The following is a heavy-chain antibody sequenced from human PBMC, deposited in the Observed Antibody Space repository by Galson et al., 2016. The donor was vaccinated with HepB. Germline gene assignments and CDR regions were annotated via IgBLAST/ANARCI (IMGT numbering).Heavy chain of an antibody. Sequence: SLRRSCAASGFTFSSYGMHWVRQAPGKGLEWVAFISYDGSNKKYADSVKGRFTISRDNSKKTLYLQMNSLRAEDTAVYYCAKDGRIYCSSASCHDHFHYWGQGTLVTVSS. CDR1: GFTFSSYG. D-gene: IGHD2-2*01. CDR3: AKDGRIYCSSASCHDHFHY. CDR2: ISYDGSNK. J-gene: IGHJ4*02. V-gene: IGHV3-30*18.